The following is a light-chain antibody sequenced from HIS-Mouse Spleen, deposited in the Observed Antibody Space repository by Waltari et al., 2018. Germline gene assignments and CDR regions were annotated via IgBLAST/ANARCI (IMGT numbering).Light chain of an antibody. CDR1: SSDVGSYTL. CDR3: CSYAGSSTSVV. CDR2: EGS. J-gene: IGLJ2*01. Sequence: QSALTQPASVSGSPGQSITLSCTGTSSDVGSYTLVSWYQQHPGKAPKLMIYEGSKRPSGVSNRFSGSKSGNTASLTISGLQAEDEADYYCCSYAGSSTSVVFGGGTKLTVL. V-gene: IGLV2-23*01.